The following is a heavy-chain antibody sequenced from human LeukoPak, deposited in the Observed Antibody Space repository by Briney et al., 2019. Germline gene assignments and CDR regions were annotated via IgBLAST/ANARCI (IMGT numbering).Heavy chain of an antibody. CDR3: ARLSVAFDY. CDR1: GGSISSYY. CDR2: IYYSGST. J-gene: IGHJ4*02. V-gene: IGHV4-59*01. Sequence: SETLSLTCTVSGGSISSYYWSWLRQPPGRGLEWFGYIYYSGSTNYNPSLKSRVTISVDTSKNQFSLKLSSVTAADTGVYYCARLSVAFDYWGQGTLVTVSS. D-gene: IGHD6-19*01.